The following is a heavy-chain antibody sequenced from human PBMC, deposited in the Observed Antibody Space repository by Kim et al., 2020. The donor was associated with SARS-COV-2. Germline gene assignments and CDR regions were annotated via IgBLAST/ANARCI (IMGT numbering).Heavy chain of an antibody. CDR1: GGSFSGYY. J-gene: IGHJ4*02. Sequence: SETLSLTCAVYGGSFSGYYWSWIRQPPGKGLEWIGEINHSGSTNYNPSLKSRVTISVDTSKNQFSLKLSSVTAADTAVYYCARGPTQAVYYYGSGSPPFGYWGQGTLVTVSS. V-gene: IGHV4-34*01. D-gene: IGHD3-10*01. CDR2: INHSGST. CDR3: ARGPTQAVYYYGSGSPPFGY.